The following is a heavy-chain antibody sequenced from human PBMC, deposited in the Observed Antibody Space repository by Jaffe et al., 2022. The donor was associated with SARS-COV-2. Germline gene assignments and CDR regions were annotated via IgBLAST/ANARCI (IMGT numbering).Heavy chain of an antibody. CDR3: AKCLDSSRYYYDLGY. Sequence: EVQLVESGGGLVQPGGSLRLSCAASGFTFSNNVMYWVRQTPGKGLEWVSAINGRDGSTYYADSVKGRFTISRDNSKNTLYLQMNSLRAEDTAVYYCAKCLDSSRYYYDLGYWGQGTLVTVSS. D-gene: IGHD3-22*01. CDR2: INGRDGST. CDR1: GFTFSNNV. J-gene: IGHJ4*02. V-gene: IGHV3-23*04.